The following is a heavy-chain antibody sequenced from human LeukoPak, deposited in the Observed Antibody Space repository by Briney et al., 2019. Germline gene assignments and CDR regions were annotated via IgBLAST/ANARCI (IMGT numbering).Heavy chain of an antibody. Sequence: GGSLRLSCAASGFTFSTYAMSWVRQAPGKGLEWVSVISGTGGRTYYADSVKGRFTISRDNSRNTLYVQMNSLRAEDTAVYYCAKTPASRFFDSRQYYFDYWGQGTLVTVSS. CDR1: GFTFSTYA. CDR3: AKTPASRFFDSRQYYFDY. V-gene: IGHV3-23*01. J-gene: IGHJ4*02. CDR2: ISGTGGRT. D-gene: IGHD3-9*01.